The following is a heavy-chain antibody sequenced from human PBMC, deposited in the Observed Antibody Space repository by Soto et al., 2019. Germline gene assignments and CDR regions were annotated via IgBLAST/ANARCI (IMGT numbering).Heavy chain of an antibody. D-gene: IGHD6-19*01. Sequence: EVQLVESGGGLVQPGGSLRLSCAASGFTFSSYWMHWVRQAPGKGLVWVSRINSDGSSTSYADSVKGRFTISRDNAKNTLYLQMNSLRAEDTAVYYCARVRGSSGRYNRPDYWGQGTLVTVSS. J-gene: IGHJ4*02. V-gene: IGHV3-74*01. CDR2: INSDGSST. CDR3: ARVRGSSGRYNRPDY. CDR1: GFTFSSYW.